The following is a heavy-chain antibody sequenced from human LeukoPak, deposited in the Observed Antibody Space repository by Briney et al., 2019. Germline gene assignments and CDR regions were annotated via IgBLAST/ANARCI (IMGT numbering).Heavy chain of an antibody. CDR3: AKDISHLYGSGSSLDY. D-gene: IGHD3-10*01. CDR1: GFTFSSYS. J-gene: IGHJ4*02. Sequence: GGSLRLSCAASGFTFSSYSMNWVRQAPGKGLEWVSSISSSSSYIYYADSVKGRFTISRDDAKNSLYLQMNSLRAEDTALYYCAKDISHLYGSGSSLDYWGQGTLVTVSS. V-gene: IGHV3-21*04. CDR2: ISSSSSYI.